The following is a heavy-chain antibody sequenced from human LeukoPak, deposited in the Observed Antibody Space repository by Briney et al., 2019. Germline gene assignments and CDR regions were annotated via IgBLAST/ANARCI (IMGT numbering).Heavy chain of an antibody. CDR3: ARPIGATLNWFDP. CDR1: GYSFTSYW. J-gene: IGHJ5*02. CDR2: IYPGDSDT. V-gene: IGHV5-51*01. D-gene: IGHD1-26*01. Sequence: GESLKISCKGSGYSFTSYWIGWVCQMPGKGLEWMGIIYPGDSDTRYSPSFQGQVTISADKSISTAYLQWSSLKASDTAMYYCARPIGATLNWFDPWGQGTLVTVSP.